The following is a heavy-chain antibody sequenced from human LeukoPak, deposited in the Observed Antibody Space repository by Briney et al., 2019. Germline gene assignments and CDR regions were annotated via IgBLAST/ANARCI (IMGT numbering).Heavy chain of an antibody. J-gene: IGHJ4*02. D-gene: IGHD6-19*01. CDR3: ARRHSSGWFYY. V-gene: IGHV4-38-2*02. CDR2: IYRSGST. Sequence: SETLSLTCTVSGYSISNGFYWDWIRQPPGRGLEWIGNIYRSGSTSYNPSLKSRVTISVDTSKNQFSLKVNSVTAADTAVYYCARRHSSGWFYYWGQGTLVTVSS. CDR1: GYSISNGFY.